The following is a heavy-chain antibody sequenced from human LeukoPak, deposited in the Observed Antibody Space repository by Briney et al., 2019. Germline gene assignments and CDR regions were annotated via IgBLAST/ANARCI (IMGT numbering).Heavy chain of an antibody. J-gene: IGHJ4*02. CDR3: ARLHFDSSGWPTYYFDY. Sequence: SETLSLTCTVSGGSISSSSYYWGWIRQPPGKGLEWIGSIYYSGSTYHNPSLKSRVTVSVDTSKNQFSLKLSSVTAADTAVYYCARLHFDSSGWPTYYFDYWGQGTLVTVSS. CDR1: GGSISSSSYY. CDR2: IYYSGST. D-gene: IGHD3-22*01. V-gene: IGHV4-39*01.